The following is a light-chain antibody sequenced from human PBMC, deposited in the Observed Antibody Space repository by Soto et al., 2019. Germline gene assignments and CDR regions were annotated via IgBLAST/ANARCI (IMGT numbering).Light chain of an antibody. Sequence: QSVLTQPPSASGTPGQRVTISCSGSSSNIGSNTVNWYQQLPGTAPKLLIYSNNQRPSGVPDRFSGSKSGTSASLAISGLQSEDEPDYSCAAWDDSLNGLYVFGTGTKVTVL. CDR1: SSNIGSNT. CDR3: AAWDDSLNGLYV. J-gene: IGLJ1*01. CDR2: SNN. V-gene: IGLV1-44*01.